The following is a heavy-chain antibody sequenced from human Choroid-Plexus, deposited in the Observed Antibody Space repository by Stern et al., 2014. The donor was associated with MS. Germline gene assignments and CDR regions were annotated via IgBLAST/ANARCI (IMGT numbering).Heavy chain of an antibody. Sequence: VQLLEPGGGVVQPGRPLRLSCVASGFTFGSCAMHWVRQAPGKGLAWVAGVSYDGSNKYYADSVKGRFTISRDNSQNTLYMQMSSLRPEDTAVYYCVKDRQYLTYFFDHWGQGSLVTVSS. CDR3: VKDRQYLTYFFDH. CDR2: VSYDGSNK. J-gene: IGHJ5*02. CDR1: GFTFGSCA. D-gene: IGHD2/OR15-2a*01. V-gene: IGHV3-30*18.